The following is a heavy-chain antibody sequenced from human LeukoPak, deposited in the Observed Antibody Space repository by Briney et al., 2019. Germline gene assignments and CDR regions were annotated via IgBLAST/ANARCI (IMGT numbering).Heavy chain of an antibody. Sequence: GGSLRLSCAASGFTFKNFCMSWVRQATGKGLEWVADIKEDASKIYYLDSVKGRFTISRDNAKNSLYLQMNSLRAEDTAVYFCARDGDGLIVPTDSRRQGTLVTVSS. D-gene: IGHD2-21*01. CDR1: GFTFKNFC. V-gene: IGHV3-7*01. CDR3: ARDGDGLIVPTDS. CDR2: IKEDASKI. J-gene: IGHJ4*02.